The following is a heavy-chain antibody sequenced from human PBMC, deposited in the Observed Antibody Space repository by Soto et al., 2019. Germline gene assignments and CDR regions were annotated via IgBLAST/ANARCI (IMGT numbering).Heavy chain of an antibody. J-gene: IGHJ4*02. CDR1: GFTFSSYP. Sequence: PGGSLRLSCAASGFTFSSYPMHWVRQAPGKGLEWVAVISYNGDIKYYADSVRGRFTISRDNSKNTLYVQMNSLRAGETAVYYCARGRGQCNSGTCYFDYWGQGTLVTVSS. CDR3: ARGRGQCNSGTCYFDY. CDR2: ISYNGDIK. V-gene: IGHV3-30-3*01. D-gene: IGHD2-15*01.